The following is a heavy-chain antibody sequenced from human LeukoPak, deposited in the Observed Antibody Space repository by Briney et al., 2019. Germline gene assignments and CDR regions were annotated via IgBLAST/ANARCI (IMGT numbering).Heavy chain of an antibody. J-gene: IGHJ5*02. CDR1: GYTFTGYY. CDR3: ARVLPTLGRSLASDWFDP. D-gene: IGHD3-3*02. Sequence: ASVKVSCKASGYTFTGYYMHWVRQAPGQGLEWMGWFNPNSGGTNYAQKFQGRVTMTRDTSISTAYMELSRLRSDDTAVYYCARVLPTLGRSLASDWFDPWGQGTLVTVSS. CDR2: FNPNSGGT. V-gene: IGHV1-2*02.